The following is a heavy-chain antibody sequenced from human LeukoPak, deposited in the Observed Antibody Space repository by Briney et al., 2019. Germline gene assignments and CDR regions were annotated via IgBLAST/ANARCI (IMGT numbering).Heavy chain of an antibody. CDR1: GFTFSSYG. CDR2: IRYDGSNK. V-gene: IGHV3-30*02. D-gene: IGHD4/OR15-4a*01. CDR3: ATDPPYGGYYYYYYMDV. Sequence: PGGSLRLSCAASGFTFSSYGMHWVRQAPGKGLEWVAFIRYDGSNKYYADSVKGRFTISRDNSKNTLYLQMNSLRAEDAAVYYCATDPPYGGYYYYYYMDVWGKGTTVTVSS. J-gene: IGHJ6*03.